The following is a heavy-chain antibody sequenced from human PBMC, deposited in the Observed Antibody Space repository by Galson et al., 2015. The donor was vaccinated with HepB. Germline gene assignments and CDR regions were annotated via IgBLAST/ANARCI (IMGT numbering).Heavy chain of an antibody. CDR1: GFRFNIYD. D-gene: IGHD6-6*01. V-gene: IGHV3-23*01. Sequence: SLRLSCAAPGFRFNIYDMSWVRQAPGKGLEWVSGITNSGGRRYYAEPGKGRFTISRDNSKNTVFLQRSSLRAEDTAIYYCAKGAYMSSYSLYGMDAWGQGTTVIVSS. CDR2: ITNSGGRR. CDR3: AKGAYMSSYSLYGMDA. J-gene: IGHJ6*02.